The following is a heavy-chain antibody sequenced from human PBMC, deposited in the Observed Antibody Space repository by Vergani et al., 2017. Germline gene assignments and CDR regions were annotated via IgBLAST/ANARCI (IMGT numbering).Heavy chain of an antibody. V-gene: IGHV4-39*07. D-gene: IGHD2-2*03. CDR1: GASIRSSNYY. CDR2: IYYSGST. J-gene: IGHJ4*02. CDR3: ARVPGYCSSTSCPVDY. Sequence: QLQLQESGPGLVKPSATLSLTCSVSGASIRSSNYYWGWIRQPPGKGLEWIASIYYSGSTNYNPSLKSRVTISVDTSKNQFSLKLSSVTAADTAVYYCARVPGYCSSTSCPVDYWGQGTLVTVSS.